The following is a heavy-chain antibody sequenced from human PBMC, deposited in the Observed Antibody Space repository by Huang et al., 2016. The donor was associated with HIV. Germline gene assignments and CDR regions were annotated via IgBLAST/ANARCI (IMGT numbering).Heavy chain of an antibody. Sequence: EVQLVESGGGPVKPGGSLRLSCAASGFSFGNTYMNWVRQVPGKGLEWVGRMTHVRDGGTTDYAAPVKGRVTISRDDSGSTLYLHMNSLRTEDTAVYYCTADTYRSDVQAFDHWGQGTLVTVSS. D-gene: IGHD2-15*01. V-gene: IGHV3-15*05. CDR3: TADTYRSDVQAFDH. CDR1: GFSFGNTY. J-gene: IGHJ4*02. CDR2: MTHVRDGGTT.